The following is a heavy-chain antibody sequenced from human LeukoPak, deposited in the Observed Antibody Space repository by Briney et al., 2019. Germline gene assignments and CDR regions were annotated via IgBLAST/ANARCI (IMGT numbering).Heavy chain of an antibody. CDR3: AKEGDYYDSSGYFDY. CDR1: GFTFSSYG. Sequence: GRSLRLSCAAAGFTFSSYGMHWVRQAPGKGREWVAVIWYDGSNKYYADSVKGRFTISRDNSKNTLYLQMNSLGAEDTAVYYCAKEGDYYDSSGYFDYWGQGTLVTVSS. D-gene: IGHD3-22*01. J-gene: IGHJ4*02. V-gene: IGHV3-33*06. CDR2: IWYDGSNK.